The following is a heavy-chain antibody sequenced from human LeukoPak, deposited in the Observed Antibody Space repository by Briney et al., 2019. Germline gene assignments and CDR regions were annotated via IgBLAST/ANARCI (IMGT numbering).Heavy chain of an antibody. Sequence: PSETLSLTCAVSGYSISSGYYWGWIRQPPGKGLEWIGSIYHSGSTYCNPSLKSRVTISVDTSKNQFSLKLSSVTAADTAVYYCARGPYSGSAKGAFDIWGQGTMVPVSS. CDR3: ARGPYSGSAKGAFDI. D-gene: IGHD1-26*01. J-gene: IGHJ3*02. CDR1: GYSISSGYY. V-gene: IGHV4-38-2*01. CDR2: IYHSGST.